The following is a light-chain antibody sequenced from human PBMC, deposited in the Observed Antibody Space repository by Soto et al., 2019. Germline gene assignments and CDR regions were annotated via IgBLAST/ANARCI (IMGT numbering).Light chain of an antibody. CDR1: QSVLVTPDNKNN. CDR2: WAF. CDR3: QQYFSAPLT. J-gene: IGKJ4*01. Sequence: DIVMTQSPDSLAVSLGERATINCKSSQSVLVTPDNKNNLAWYQQKPGQPPTLLIYWAFFRESGVPDRFSGSGSGTDSTLTISTLRAEDVAVYYCQQYFSAPLTFGGGTKVEIK. V-gene: IGKV4-1*01.